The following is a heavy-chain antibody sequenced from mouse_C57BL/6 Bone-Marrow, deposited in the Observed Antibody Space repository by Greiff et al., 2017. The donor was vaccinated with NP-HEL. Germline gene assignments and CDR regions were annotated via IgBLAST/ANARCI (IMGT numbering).Heavy chain of an antibody. CDR3: ARRISPAATYRLFDY. CDR2: IDPSDSYT. D-gene: IGHD3-2*02. J-gene: IGHJ2*01. Sequence: QVQLQQPGAELVKPGASVKLSCKASGYTFTSYWMQWVKQRPGQGLEWIGEIDPSDSYTNYNQKFKGKATLTVDTSSSTAYMQLSSLTSEDSAVYYCARRISPAATYRLFDYWGQGTTLTVSS. V-gene: IGHV1-50*01. CDR1: GYTFTSYW.